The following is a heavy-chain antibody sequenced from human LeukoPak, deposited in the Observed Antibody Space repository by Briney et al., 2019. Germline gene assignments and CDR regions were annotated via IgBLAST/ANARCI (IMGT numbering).Heavy chain of an antibody. J-gene: IGHJ3*02. CDR1: GFTFSSYS. D-gene: IGHD1-14*01. CDR3: AREGNPEGAFDI. CDR2: ISSSSYI. V-gene: IGHV3-21*01. Sequence: PGGSLRLSCAASGFTFSSYSMNWVRQAPGKGLEWVSSISSSSYIYYADSVKGRFTISRDNAKNSLYLQMNRLRAEDTAVYYCAREGNPEGAFDIWGHGTMVTVPS.